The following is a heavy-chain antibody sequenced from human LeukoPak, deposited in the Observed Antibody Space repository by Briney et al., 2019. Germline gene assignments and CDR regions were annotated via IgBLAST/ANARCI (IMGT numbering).Heavy chain of an antibody. CDR2: ISSNGDST. D-gene: IGHD6-19*01. V-gene: IGHV3-64D*06. J-gene: IGHJ4*02. CDR3: VRSSGWGPFDY. CDR1: GFTFSSYA. Sequence: GGSLRLSCSASGFTFSSYAMHWVRQAPGKGLEYVSAISSNGDSTYYADSVKGRFTISRDNSKNTLYLQMSSLRAEDTAVYYCVRSSGWGPFDYWGQGTLVTVSS.